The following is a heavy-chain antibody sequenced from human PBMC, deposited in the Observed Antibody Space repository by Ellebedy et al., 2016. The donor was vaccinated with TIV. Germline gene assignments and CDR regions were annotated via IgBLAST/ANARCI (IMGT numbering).Heavy chain of an antibody. CDR3: ARNTAAAGGLDY. CDR2: IWSDGSYK. J-gene: IGHJ4*02. Sequence: GGSLRLXXAASGFTFSNNAMHWVRQAPGKGLEWAAVIWSDGSYKYYADSVKGRFTISRDNSKNTLYLQMNSLRVEDTAVYYCARNTAAAGGLDYWGQGTLVTVSS. CDR1: GFTFSNNA. V-gene: IGHV3-30*04. D-gene: IGHD6-13*01.